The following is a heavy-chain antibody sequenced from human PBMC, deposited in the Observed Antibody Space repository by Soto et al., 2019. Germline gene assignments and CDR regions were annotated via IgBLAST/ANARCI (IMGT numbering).Heavy chain of an antibody. J-gene: IGHJ5*02. CDR2: INYDGSTT. V-gene: IGHV3-74*01. D-gene: IGHD6-19*01. Sequence: EVQLVESGGGLVQPGGSLRLSCAASGFTFSSYWMHWVRQAPGKGLVWVSRINYDGSTTSYADSVKGRFTISRDNARNTLYLQMNSPRAEDTAVYYCARAGTGWYWFDPWGQGTLVTVSS. CDR1: GFTFSSYW. CDR3: ARAGTGWYWFDP.